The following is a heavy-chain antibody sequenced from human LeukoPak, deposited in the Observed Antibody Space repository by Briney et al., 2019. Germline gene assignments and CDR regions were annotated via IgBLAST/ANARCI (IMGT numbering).Heavy chain of an antibody. D-gene: IGHD3-10*01. CDR3: TAGVMVRDHCGMDV. Sequence: GGSLRLSCAASGFTFSGSAMHWVRQASGKGLEWVGRIRSKANSYATAYAASVKGRFTISRDDSKNTAYLQMNSLKTEDTAVYYCTAGVMVRDHCGMDVWGKGTTVTVSS. J-gene: IGHJ6*04. CDR1: GFTFSGSA. V-gene: IGHV3-73*01. CDR2: IRSKANSYAT.